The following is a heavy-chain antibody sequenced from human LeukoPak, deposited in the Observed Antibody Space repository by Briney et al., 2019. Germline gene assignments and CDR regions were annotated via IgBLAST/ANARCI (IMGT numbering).Heavy chain of an antibody. CDR3: ARGHFNWNYAPDF. D-gene: IGHD1-7*01. CDR2: ISASNGNT. V-gene: IGHV1-18*01. Sequence: ASVKVSCKASGYTFTSYAISWVRQAPGQGLQWLGWISASNGNTNYAQKFRDRVTMSTDTSTGTAYLDVRSLTSDDTAVYYCARGHFNWNYAPDFWGQGTLVIVSS. J-gene: IGHJ4*02. CDR1: GYTFTSYA.